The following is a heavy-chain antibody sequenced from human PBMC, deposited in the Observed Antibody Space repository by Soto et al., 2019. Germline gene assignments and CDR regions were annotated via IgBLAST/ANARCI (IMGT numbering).Heavy chain of an antibody. CDR3: DRGLGAATVTGEAIGM. CDR1: GGSISSGDYF. V-gene: IGHV4-30-4*01. Sequence: QVQLQESGPGLVKPSQTLSLTCTVSGGSISSGDYFWSWIRQPPGKGLEWIGYIYNSGSAYYNPALESGSTISIDTSKNRFPLKLSSVTDAAPSLYSCDRGLGAATVTGEAIGMWGQGTMLTV. J-gene: IGHJ3*01. CDR2: IYNSGSA. D-gene: IGHD7-27*01.